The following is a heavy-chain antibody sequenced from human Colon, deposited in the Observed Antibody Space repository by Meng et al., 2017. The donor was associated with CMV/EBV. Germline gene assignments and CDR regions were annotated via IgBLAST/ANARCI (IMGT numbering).Heavy chain of an antibody. D-gene: IGHD3-10*01. CDR3: AGLGSGSYSRDY. CDR2: INHSGST. CDR1: GGCFSGHY. V-gene: IGHV4-34*01. Sequence: CAVYGGCFSGHYWSWSRQAPGKGLEWIGEINHSGSTNYNPSLKSRVTISVDTSKNQFSLKLSSVTAADTAVYYCAGLGSGSYSRDYWGQGTLVTVSS. J-gene: IGHJ4*02.